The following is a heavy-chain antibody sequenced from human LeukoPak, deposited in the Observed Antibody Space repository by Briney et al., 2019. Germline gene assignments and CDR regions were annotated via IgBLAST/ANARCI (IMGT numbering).Heavy chain of an antibody. V-gene: IGHV4-61*01. CDR2: IYYSGST. J-gene: IGHJ3*02. CDR1: GGSVSSGSYY. Sequence: SETLSLTCTVSGGSVSSGSYYWSWIRQPPGKGLEWIGYIYYSGSTNYNPSLKNRVTISVDTSKNQFSLKLSSVTAADTAVYYCARVGATYDAFDIWGQGTMVTVSS. CDR3: ARVGATYDAFDI. D-gene: IGHD1-26*01.